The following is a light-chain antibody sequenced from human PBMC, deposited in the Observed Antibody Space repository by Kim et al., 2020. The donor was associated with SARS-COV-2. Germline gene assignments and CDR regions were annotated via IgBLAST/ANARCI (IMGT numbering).Light chain of an antibody. CDR2: QDS. CDR3: QAWDSSAAHAV. V-gene: IGLV3-1*01. CDR1: KLGDKY. Sequence: SYELTQPPSVSVSPGQTASITCSGDKLGDKYACWYQQKPGQSPVLVIYQDSERPSGIPERFSGSNSGNTATLTISGTQAMDEADYYCQAWDSSAAHAVFGGGTQLTVL. J-gene: IGLJ7*01.